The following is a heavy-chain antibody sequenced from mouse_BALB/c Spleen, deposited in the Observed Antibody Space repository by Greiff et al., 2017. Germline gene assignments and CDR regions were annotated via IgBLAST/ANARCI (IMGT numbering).Heavy chain of an antibody. D-gene: IGHD2-4*01. CDR1: GFSLTSYG. Sequence: QVQLKESGPGLVAPSQSLSISCTVSGFSLTSYGVHWVRQPPGKGLEWLGVIRAGGSTNYNSALMSRLSISKDNPKYQVFLKMNSLQTDDTAMYYCARDHGIKGIFDYWGQGTTLTVSS. J-gene: IGHJ2*01. CDR3: ARDHGIKGIFDY. CDR2: IRAGGST. V-gene: IGHV2-9*02.